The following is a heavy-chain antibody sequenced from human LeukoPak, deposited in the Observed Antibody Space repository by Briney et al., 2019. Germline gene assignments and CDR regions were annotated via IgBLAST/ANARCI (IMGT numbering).Heavy chain of an antibody. CDR1: GFTFSDYY. CDR2: ISSSGSTI. Sequence: GGSLRLSCAASGFTFSDYYMSWIRQAPGKGLEWVSYISSSGSTIYYADSVKGRFAISRDNAKNSLYLQMNSLRAEDTAVYYCARDDSSSDDAFDIWGQGTMVTVSS. CDR3: ARDDSSSDDAFDI. D-gene: IGHD6-6*01. J-gene: IGHJ3*02. V-gene: IGHV3-11*01.